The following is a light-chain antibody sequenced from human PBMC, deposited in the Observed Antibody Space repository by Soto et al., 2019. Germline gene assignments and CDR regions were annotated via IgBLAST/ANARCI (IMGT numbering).Light chain of an antibody. J-gene: IGKJ1*01. CDR3: QQYYSYSWT. CDR1: QSISHF. CDR2: AAS. V-gene: IGKV1-5*01. Sequence: DIQMTQSPSSLSASVGDGVTITCRASQSISHFLAWYQQKPGKAPKLLIYAASTLQSGVPSRFSGSGSGTDFTLTISCLQSEDFATYYCQQYYSYSWTFGQGTKVDIK.